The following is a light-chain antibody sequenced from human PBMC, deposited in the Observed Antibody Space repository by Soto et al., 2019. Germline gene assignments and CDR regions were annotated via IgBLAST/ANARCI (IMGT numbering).Light chain of an antibody. CDR2: KAS. Sequence: DIQMTQSPSTLSGSVGDRVTITCRASQTISSWLAWYQQKPGKAPKLLIYKASTLKSGVPSRFSGSGSGTDFPLTIRSLQPEDFATYYCQKYNSAFLTFGGGTKLDIK. CDR1: QTISSW. V-gene: IGKV1-5*03. CDR3: QKYNSAFLT. J-gene: IGKJ4*01.